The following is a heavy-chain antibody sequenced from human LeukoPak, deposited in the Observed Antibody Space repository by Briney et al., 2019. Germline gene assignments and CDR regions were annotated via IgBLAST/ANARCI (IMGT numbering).Heavy chain of an antibody. J-gene: IGHJ4*02. CDR1: GGSISSYY. D-gene: IGHD3-16*01. V-gene: IGHV4-59*01. CDR3: AREGLWGSSSSFDY. CDR2: IYYSGST. Sequence: SETLSLTCTVSGGSISSYYWSCIRQPPGKGLEWIGYIYYSGSTNYNPSLKSRVTISVDTSKNQFSLKLSSVTAADTAVYYCAREGLWGSSSSFDYWGQGTLVTVSS.